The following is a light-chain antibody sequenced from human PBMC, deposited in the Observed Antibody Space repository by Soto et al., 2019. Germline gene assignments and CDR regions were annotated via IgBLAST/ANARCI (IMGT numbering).Light chain of an antibody. CDR3: KYYNNWPPWT. J-gene: IGKJ1*01. Sequence: EIVMTQSPATLSVSPGERATLSCRASQSISSNLAWYQQKPGQAPRLLVYGASTRATGIPARFSGSGSGTDFTSTISSMQSEDFAVYYSKYYNNWPPWTFAQGTKVEIK. V-gene: IGKV3-15*01. CDR2: GAS. CDR1: QSISSN.